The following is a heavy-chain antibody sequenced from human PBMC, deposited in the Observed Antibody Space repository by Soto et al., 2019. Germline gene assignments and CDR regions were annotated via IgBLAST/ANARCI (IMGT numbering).Heavy chain of an antibody. CDR2: VYYTGTT. CDR1: GGSISRSSYY. CDR3: ARHPFWYFDL. V-gene: IGHV4-39*01. J-gene: IGHJ2*01. Sequence: QMHLQESGPGLVKPPETLSLTCAVSGGSISRSSYYWGWVRQPPGKGLEWIGSVYYTGTTYYNPSLKSRVSISVDRSDNQFSLTVTSVTAADTAVYYCARHPFWYFDLWGRGSLVSVSS.